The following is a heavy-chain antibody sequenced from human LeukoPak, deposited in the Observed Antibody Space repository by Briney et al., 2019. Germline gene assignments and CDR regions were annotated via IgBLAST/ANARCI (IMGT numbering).Heavy chain of an antibody. J-gene: IGHJ4*02. D-gene: IGHD2-8*01. CDR1: GFTFSASA. Sequence: QPGGSLKLSXAASGFTFSASAMHWVGQASGKGLEWVGRIRNKANGYETAYAASVKGRFIISRDDSKNTAYLQMNSLKTEDTAVYYCTRLGYCTNGVCYFDYWGQGILVTVSS. CDR2: IRNKANGYET. CDR3: TRLGYCTNGVCYFDY. V-gene: IGHV3-73*01.